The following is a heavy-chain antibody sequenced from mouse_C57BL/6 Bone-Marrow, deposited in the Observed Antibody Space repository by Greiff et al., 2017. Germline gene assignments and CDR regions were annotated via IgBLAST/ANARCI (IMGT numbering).Heavy chain of an antibody. CDR3: VRDSVFYAMDY. V-gene: IGHV10-1*01. CDR1: GFCFNNYA. CDR2: IRSKSNYYAP. Sequence: GGGLVQPNGSLKLSCAASGFCFNNYAMFWVRLAPGQGLEWVARIRSKSNYYAPYYAASVKDRFTISRDASESMLYLHMNNLKTEYTAIYYCVRDSVFYAMDYWGQGTSVTVSS. D-gene: IGHD3-1*01. J-gene: IGHJ4*01.